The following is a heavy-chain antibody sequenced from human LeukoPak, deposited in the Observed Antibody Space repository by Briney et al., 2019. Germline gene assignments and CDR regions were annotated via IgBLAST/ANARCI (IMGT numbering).Heavy chain of an antibody. CDR2: ISYSGST. D-gene: IGHD1-26*01. CDR1: GDSISSSDYY. V-gene: IGHV4-39*01. CDR3: ARGSRRLADFHY. J-gene: IGHJ4*02. Sequence: SETLSLTCTVSGDSISSSDYYWGWIRQPPGKGLGWIGTISYSGSTYYNPSLQSRVTISVDTSKNQFSLELSSVTAADTAVYYCARGSRRLADFHYWGQGTLVAVSS.